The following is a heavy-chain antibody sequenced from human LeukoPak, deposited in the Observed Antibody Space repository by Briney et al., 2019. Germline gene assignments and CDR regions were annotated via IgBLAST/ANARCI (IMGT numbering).Heavy chain of an antibody. J-gene: IGHJ5*01. V-gene: IGHV3-21*05. CDR2: ISRSSSLI. CDR3: ATDGINWAET. CDR1: GFTFDNFA. Sequence: PGGSLRLSCASSGFTFDNFAMNWVRQTPGKGLEWVSYISRSSSLIIYADSVKGRFTVSRDNGKNSLYLDMNSLTVEDTGLYCCATDGINWAETCGDGNLVTVSS. D-gene: IGHD5-24*01.